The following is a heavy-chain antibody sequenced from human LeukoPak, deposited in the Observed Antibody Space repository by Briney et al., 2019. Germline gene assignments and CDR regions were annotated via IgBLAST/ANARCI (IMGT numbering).Heavy chain of an antibody. CDR2: INPNSGGT. CDR3: AREGSSWDGDWGFDY. J-gene: IGHJ4*02. V-gene: IGHV1-2*02. D-gene: IGHD6-13*01. Sequence: GASVKVSCKASGYTFTSYYMHWVRQAPGQGLEWMGWINPNSGGTNYAQKFQGRVTMTRDTSISTAYMELSRLRSEDMAVYYCAREGSSWDGDWGFDYWGQGTLVTVSS. CDR1: GYTFTSYY.